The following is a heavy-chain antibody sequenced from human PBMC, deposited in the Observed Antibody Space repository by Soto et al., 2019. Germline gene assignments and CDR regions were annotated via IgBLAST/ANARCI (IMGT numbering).Heavy chain of an antibody. Sequence: ASVKVSCKASGYTFTGYYMHWVRQAPGQGLEWMGWINPNSGGTNYAQKFQGWVTMTRDTSISTAYMELSRLRSDDTAVYYCARGAPRIMIFGVVIDYYYYMDVWGKGTTVTVSS. CDR3: ARGAPRIMIFGVVIDYYYYMDV. CDR1: GYTFTGYY. V-gene: IGHV1-2*04. D-gene: IGHD3-3*01. CDR2: INPNSGGT. J-gene: IGHJ6*03.